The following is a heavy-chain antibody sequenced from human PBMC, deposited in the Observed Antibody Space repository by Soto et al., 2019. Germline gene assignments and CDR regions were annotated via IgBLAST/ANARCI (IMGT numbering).Heavy chain of an antibody. J-gene: IGHJ6*03. CDR3: AQTFSSSSSHYSYDMDV. CDR1: GFSLSTSGVG. Sequence: SGPTLVNPTQTLTLTCTFSGFSLSTSGVGVGWIRQPPGKALEWLALIYWDDDKRYSPSLKSRLTITKDTSKNQVVLTMTNMDPVDTATYYCAQTFSSSSSHYSYDMDVWGKGTTVTVSS. V-gene: IGHV2-5*02. D-gene: IGHD6-6*01. CDR2: IYWDDDK.